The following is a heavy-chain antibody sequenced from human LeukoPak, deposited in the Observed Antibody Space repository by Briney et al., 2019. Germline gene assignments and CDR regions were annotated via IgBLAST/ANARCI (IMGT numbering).Heavy chain of an antibody. D-gene: IGHD3-22*01. V-gene: IGHV5-51*01. CDR3: ARHSGQWLSKLPDY. J-gene: IGHJ4*02. CDR1: GYRFTSYW. Sequence: GESLKISCKASGYRFTSYWIGWVRQMPGKGLEWMGFVSPGDSDTRYSPSFQGQVTISADKSISTAYLQWSSLKASDTAMYYCARHSGQWLSKLPDYWGQGTLVTVSS. CDR2: VSPGDSDT.